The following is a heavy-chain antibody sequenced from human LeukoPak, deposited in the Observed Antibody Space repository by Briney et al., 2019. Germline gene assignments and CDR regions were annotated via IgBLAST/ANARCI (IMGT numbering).Heavy chain of an antibody. Sequence: PGGSLRLSCAASGFTFSSYAMHWVRQAPGKGLEWVAVISYDGSNKYYADSVKGRFTISRDNSKNTLYLQMNSLRAEDTAVYYCARDSRQQLVRELDYWGRGTLVTVSS. V-gene: IGHV3-30-3*01. D-gene: IGHD6-13*01. CDR3: ARDSRQQLVRELDY. J-gene: IGHJ4*02. CDR2: ISYDGSNK. CDR1: GFTFSSYA.